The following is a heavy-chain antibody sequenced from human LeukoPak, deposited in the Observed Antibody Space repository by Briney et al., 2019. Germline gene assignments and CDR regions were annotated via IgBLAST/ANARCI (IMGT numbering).Heavy chain of an antibody. D-gene: IGHD6-13*01. V-gene: IGHV1-46*01. J-gene: IGHJ6*03. CDR2: INPSGGST. Sequence: ASVKVSCQASGYTFTSYYMHWVRQAPGQGLEWMGIINPSGGSTSCAQKFQGRVTMTRDTSTSTVYMELSSLRSEDTAVYYCARGGRVAAAGTRYYYYYMDVWGKGTTVTVSS. CDR1: GYTFTSYY. CDR3: ARGGRVAAAGTRYYYYYMDV.